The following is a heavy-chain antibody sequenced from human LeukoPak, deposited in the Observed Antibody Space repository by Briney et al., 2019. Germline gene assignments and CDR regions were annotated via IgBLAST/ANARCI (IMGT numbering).Heavy chain of an antibody. D-gene: IGHD4-17*01. CDR2: IYTSGST. V-gene: IGHV4-61*02. CDR3: ARDPYGDYSLHFDY. CDR1: GGSISSGSYY. J-gene: IGHJ4*02. Sequence: SETLSLTCTVSGGSISSGSYYWNWIRQPAGKGLEWIGRIYTSGSTNYNPSLKSRVTISVDMSKNQFSMKLRSVTAADTAVYYCARDPYGDYSLHFDYWGQGTLVTVSS.